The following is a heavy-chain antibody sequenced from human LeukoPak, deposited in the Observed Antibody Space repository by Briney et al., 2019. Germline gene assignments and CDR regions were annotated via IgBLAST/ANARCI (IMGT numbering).Heavy chain of an antibody. CDR1: GGSISSYY. V-gene: IGHV4-4*07. J-gene: IGHJ4*02. CDR2: SYTSGST. CDR3: ARVKLSLGYSYGYNPYYFDY. Sequence: PSETLSLTXTVSGGSISSYYWSWIWQPAGKGLEWIGRSYTSGSTNYNPSLKSRVTMSVDTSKNQFSLKLSSVTAADTAVYYCARVKLSLGYSYGYNPYYFDYWGQGTLVTVSS. D-gene: IGHD5-18*01.